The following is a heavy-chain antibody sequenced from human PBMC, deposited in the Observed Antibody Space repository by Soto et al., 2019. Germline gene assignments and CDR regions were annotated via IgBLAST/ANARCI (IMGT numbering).Heavy chain of an antibody. CDR2: ISGSGGST. CDR1: GFTFSNYA. D-gene: IGHD6-13*01. V-gene: IGHV3-23*01. CDR3: AKDQGSSWYERDY. J-gene: IGHJ4*02. Sequence: EVQLLESGGGLVQPGGSLRLSCAASGFTFSNYAVTWVRQAPGKGLEWVSTISGSGGSTYYADSVKGRFTTSRDNSKNTLYLQMNSLRAEDTAVYYCAKDQGSSWYERDYWGQRTLVTVSS.